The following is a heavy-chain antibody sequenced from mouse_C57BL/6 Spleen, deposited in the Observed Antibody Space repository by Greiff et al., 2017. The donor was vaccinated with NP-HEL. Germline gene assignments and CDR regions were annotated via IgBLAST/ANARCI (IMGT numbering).Heavy chain of an antibody. CDR3: ANWADWYFDV. Sequence: QVQLQQPGAELVRPGTSVKLSCKASGYTFTSYWMHWVKQRPGQGLEWIGVIDPSDSYTNYNQKFKGKATLTVDTSSSTAYMQLSSLTSEDSAVYYCANWADWYFDVWGTGTTVTVSS. V-gene: IGHV1-59*01. CDR2: IDPSDSYT. CDR1: GYTFTSYW. J-gene: IGHJ1*03. D-gene: IGHD4-1*01.